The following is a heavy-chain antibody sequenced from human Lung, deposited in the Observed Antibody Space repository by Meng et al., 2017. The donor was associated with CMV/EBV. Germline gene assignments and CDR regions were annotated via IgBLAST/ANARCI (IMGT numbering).Heavy chain of an antibody. CDR2: VVYSGTT. J-gene: IGHJ4*02. CDR3: ARHHHSPTFDY. CDR1: GGSISSSSYY. Sequence: HRRLPGSGPGLWQPSGTLSLTCTSPGGSISSSSYYWAWIRQPPGEGLEWIGSVVYSGTTYYTSSLKSRVSISVDTSKNQFSLKLSSVTAADTAVYYCARHHHSPTFDYWGQGTLVTVSS. V-gene: IGHV4-39*01. D-gene: IGHD1-14*01.